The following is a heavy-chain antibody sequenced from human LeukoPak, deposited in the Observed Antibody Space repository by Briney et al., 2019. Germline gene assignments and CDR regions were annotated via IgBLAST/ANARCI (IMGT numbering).Heavy chain of an antibody. Sequence: AGGSLRLSCAASGFIFSSYSMSWVRQAPGKGLEWASVITGRGGNTYYADSVKGRFTISKDNSKNTVYLQMSSLRVDDTAVYYCAKAASSSWPSYYYGMDVWGQGTTVTVSS. CDR3: AKAASSSWPSYYYGMDV. J-gene: IGHJ6*02. CDR1: GFIFSSYS. D-gene: IGHD6-13*01. V-gene: IGHV3-23*01. CDR2: ITGRGGNT.